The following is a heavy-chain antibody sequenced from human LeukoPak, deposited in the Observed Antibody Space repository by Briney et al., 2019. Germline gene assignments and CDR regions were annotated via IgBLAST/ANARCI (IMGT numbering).Heavy chain of an antibody. CDR1: GYFFSSFW. CDR2: IDPSDSYT. J-gene: IGHJ4*02. D-gene: IGHD2-21*02. V-gene: IGHV5-10-1*01. CDR3: ARHSRWWCLLLGDY. Sequence: GESLRISYGCSGYFFSSFWHRGGRQIPGEGLERGGRIDPSDSYTNYSPSFQGHVTISADKSISTAYLQWSSLKASDTAMYYCARHSRWWCLLLGDYWGQGTLVTVSS.